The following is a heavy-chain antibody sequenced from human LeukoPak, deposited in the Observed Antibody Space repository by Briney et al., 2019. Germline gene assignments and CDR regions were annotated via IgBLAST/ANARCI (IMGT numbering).Heavy chain of an antibody. V-gene: IGHV3-23*01. CDR2: ISGSSMST. J-gene: IGHJ4*02. Sequence: GGSLRLSCEASGFTFHNHGMSWVRQAPGKGLEWISVISGSSMSTYYADSVKGRFTVSRDNSKNTVYLQMKSLRTEDTAVYYCARDPLNRRWGSYYFDYWGQGTLVTVSS. CDR3: ARDPLNRRWGSYYFDY. D-gene: IGHD1-14*01. CDR1: GFTFHNHG.